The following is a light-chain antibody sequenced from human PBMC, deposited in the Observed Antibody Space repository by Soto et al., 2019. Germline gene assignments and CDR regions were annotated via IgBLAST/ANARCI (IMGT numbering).Light chain of an antibody. V-gene: IGKV1-5*03. CDR3: KQYNSYSGT. CDR2: KAS. J-gene: IGKJ1*01. CDR1: HSISSW. Sequence: DIQMTQSPSTLSASVGDRVTITCRASHSISSWLAWYQQKPGKAPKLLIYKASSLESGVPSRCSGSGSGTEFTLTISSLQPDDFATYSCKQYNSYSGTFGQGTKVEIK.